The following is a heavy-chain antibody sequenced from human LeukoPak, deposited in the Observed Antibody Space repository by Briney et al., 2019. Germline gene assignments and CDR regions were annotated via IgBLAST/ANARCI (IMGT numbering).Heavy chain of an antibody. Sequence: PGGALRLSCAASGFTFSSYAMHWGRQAPGKGLEWVSGISYDGSNKYYADSVKGGFTISRENSKNTRYLQMNSLRAEGTAVYYCARDRLLWFRELKTWANSFHPWGQGNLVTVSS. J-gene: IGHJ5*02. CDR2: ISYDGSNK. CDR1: GFTFSSYA. CDR3: ARDRLLWFRELKTWANSFHP. D-gene: IGHD3-10*01. V-gene: IGHV3-30*04.